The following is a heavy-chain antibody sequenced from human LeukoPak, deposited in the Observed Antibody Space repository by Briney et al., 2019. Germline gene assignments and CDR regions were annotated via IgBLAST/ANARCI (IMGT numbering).Heavy chain of an antibody. CDR1: GYTFTGYY. CDR3: ARSLKIVVVPAAIIDY. J-gene: IGHJ4*02. V-gene: IGHV1-2*02. D-gene: IGHD2-2*02. Sequence: ASVKVSCKASGYTFTGYYMHWVRQAPGQGLEWMGWINPNSGGTNYAQKFQGRVTMTRDTSISTAYMELSRLRSDDTAVYYCARSLKIVVVPAAIIDYWGQGTLVTVPS. CDR2: INPNSGGT.